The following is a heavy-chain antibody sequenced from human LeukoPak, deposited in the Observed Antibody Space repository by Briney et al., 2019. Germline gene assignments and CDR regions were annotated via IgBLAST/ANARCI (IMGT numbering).Heavy chain of an antibody. V-gene: IGHV4-4*07. J-gene: IGHJ2*01. D-gene: IGHD4-17*01. CDR1: GGSISSYY. Sequence: SETLSLTCTVSGGSISSYYWSWIRQPAGKGLEWIGRIYTSGSTNYNPSLKSRVTISVDKSKNQFPLKLSSVTAADPAVYYCARDIGDYYFDLWGRGTLVTVSS. CDR3: ARDIGDYYFDL. CDR2: IYTSGST.